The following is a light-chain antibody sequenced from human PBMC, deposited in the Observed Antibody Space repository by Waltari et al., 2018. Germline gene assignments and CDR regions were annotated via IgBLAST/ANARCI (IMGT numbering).Light chain of an antibody. Sequence: DIVMTQSPDSLAVSLGERATINCKSSQSVLYSSNNKNYLAWYQQKPGQPPKLLIDWASTRESGVPERFSGSGSGTDFTLTISSLQAEDVAVYYCQQHYSSPFTFGPWTKVDIK. CDR3: QQHYSSPFT. CDR1: QSVLYSSNNKNY. J-gene: IGKJ3*01. CDR2: WAS. V-gene: IGKV4-1*01.